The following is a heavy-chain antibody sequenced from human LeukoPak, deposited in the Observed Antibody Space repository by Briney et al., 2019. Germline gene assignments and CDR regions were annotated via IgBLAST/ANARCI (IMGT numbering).Heavy chain of an antibody. Sequence: PSGTLCLTCTVSGVSISSSSYYWGWLRQPPGQELEWIGSSYYSGSSYYNPSLKSRVTISVDTSKNQFSLKLSSVAAADTAVYYCARDSYDYDSHFEDVFDSWGQGTMTVSS. CDR2: SYYSGSS. D-gene: IGHD3-22*01. CDR3: ARDSYDYDSHFEDVFDS. CDR1: GVSISSSSYY. J-gene: IGHJ3*01. V-gene: IGHV4-39*07.